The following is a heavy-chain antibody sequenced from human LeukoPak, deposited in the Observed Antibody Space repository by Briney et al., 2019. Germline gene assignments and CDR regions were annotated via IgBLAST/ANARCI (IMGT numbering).Heavy chain of an antibody. J-gene: IGHJ4*02. D-gene: IGHD5-12*01. CDR3: ARARGYSGYAYFDY. CDR2: IYYSGST. Sequence: PSETLSLTCTVSGGSISSYYWSWIRQPPGKGLEWIGYIYYSGSTNYNPSLKSRVTISVDTSKNQFSLKLSSVTAADTAVYYCARARGYSGYAYFDYWGQGTLVTVSS. V-gene: IGHV4-59*08. CDR1: GGSISSYY.